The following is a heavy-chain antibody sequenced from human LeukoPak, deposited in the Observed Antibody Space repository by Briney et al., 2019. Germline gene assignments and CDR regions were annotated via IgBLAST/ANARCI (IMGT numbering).Heavy chain of an antibody. Sequence: GRSLRLSCAASGFTFSSYGMYWVRQAPGKGLEWVAVISDDGSNEYYADSVKGRFTISRDNSQNTLYLQMNSLRAEDTAVYYCARVLLYYYDYWGQGTLVTVSS. J-gene: IGHJ4*02. CDR1: GFTFSSYG. CDR3: ARVLLYYYDY. CDR2: ISDDGSNE. V-gene: IGHV3-30*03. D-gene: IGHD2-15*01.